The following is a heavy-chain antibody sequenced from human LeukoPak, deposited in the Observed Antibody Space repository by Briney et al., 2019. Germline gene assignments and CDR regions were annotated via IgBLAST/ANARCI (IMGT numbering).Heavy chain of an antibody. CDR1: GYTFTSYG. V-gene: IGHV1-18*01. D-gene: IGHD3-9*01. CDR2: ISAYNGNT. CDR3: ARGNYDIFLDY. Sequence: GASVKVSCKASGYTFTSYGISWVRQAPGQGLEWMGWISAYNGNTNYAQKLQGRVTMTRDTSISTAYMELNRLRSDDTAFYYCARGNYDIFLDYWGQGTLVSVSS. J-gene: IGHJ4*02.